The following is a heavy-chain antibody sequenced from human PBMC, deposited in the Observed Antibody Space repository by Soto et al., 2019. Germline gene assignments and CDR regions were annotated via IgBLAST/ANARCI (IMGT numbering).Heavy chain of an antibody. J-gene: IGHJ4*02. Sequence: QVQLVQSGAEMKKPGSSVKVSCKTSGGAFSNFAVSWVRQAPGQGLEWVGGITPILGTPSYAQKFQGRVTIPGGVSTTSAYMEITRPASGDTALYYRVRGGSGSRGDYWGQGTLVTVSS. D-gene: IGHD3-10*01. CDR3: VRGGSGSRGDY. CDR2: ITPILGTP. V-gene: IGHV1-69*01. CDR1: GGAFSNFA.